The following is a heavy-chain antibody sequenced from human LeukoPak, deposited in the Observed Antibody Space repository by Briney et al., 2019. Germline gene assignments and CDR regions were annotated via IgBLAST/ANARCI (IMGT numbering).Heavy chain of an antibody. CDR3: AREDYGGPGDY. V-gene: IGHV3-21*01. CDR2: ISSSSSYI. J-gene: IGHJ4*02. D-gene: IGHD4-23*01. Sequence: GGSLRLSCAASGFTFSSYAMNWVRQTPGKGLEWVSSISSSSSYIYYADSVTGRFTISRDSAKNSLYLQMNSLRAEDTAVYYCAREDYGGPGDYWGQGTLVTVSS. CDR1: GFTFSSYA.